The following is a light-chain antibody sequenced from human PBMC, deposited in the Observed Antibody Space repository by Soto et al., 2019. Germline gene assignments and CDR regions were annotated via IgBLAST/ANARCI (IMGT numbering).Light chain of an antibody. V-gene: IGKV1-39*01. CDR3: QQSYNTPRT. CDR2: AAS. J-gene: IGKJ2*01. Sequence: DIQMTQSPSSLTASVGDRVTITCRASQNIRRYLNWYQQKPGKAPKLLIYAASSLQSGVPSRFSGSGSGTDFTLTISSLQPEDFATYYCQQSYNTPRTFGQGTNVDIK. CDR1: QNIRRY.